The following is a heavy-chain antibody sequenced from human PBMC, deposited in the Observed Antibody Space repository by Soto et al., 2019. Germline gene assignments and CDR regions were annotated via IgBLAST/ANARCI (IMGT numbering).Heavy chain of an antibody. D-gene: IGHD3-10*01. CDR2: IIPIFGTS. Sequence: ASVKVSCEAFGGTFSSYAICWGGQAPGQGVEWMGGIIPIFGTSNYAQKFQGRVTITADESTSTAYMELSSLRSEDTAVYYCARSRLYYYGSGSPGYYYYGMDVWGQGTTVTVSS. CDR3: ARSRLYYYGSGSPGYYYYGMDV. CDR1: GGTFSSYA. J-gene: IGHJ6*02. V-gene: IGHV1-69*13.